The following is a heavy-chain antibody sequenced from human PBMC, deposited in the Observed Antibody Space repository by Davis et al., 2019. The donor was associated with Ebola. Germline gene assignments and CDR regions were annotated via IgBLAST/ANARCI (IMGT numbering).Heavy chain of an antibody. J-gene: IGHJ4*02. V-gene: IGHV3-30*04. Sequence: PGGSLRLSCAASGFTFRNYAMHWARQAPGKGLEWVAVVSHSERERFYADSVKGRFTISRDNSENTLYLQMSSLTVDDTAVYYCVRAVFHEVLDYWGQGTPVTVSS. CDR1: GFTFRNYA. CDR2: VSHSERER. CDR3: VRAVFHEVLDY. D-gene: IGHD3-3*01.